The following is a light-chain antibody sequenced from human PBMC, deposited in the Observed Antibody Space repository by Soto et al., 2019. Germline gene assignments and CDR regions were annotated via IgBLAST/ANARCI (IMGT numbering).Light chain of an antibody. CDR2: EGS. V-gene: IGLV2-23*01. CDR1: SSDVGSYNL. CDR3: CSYAGSSTWV. J-gene: IGLJ2*01. Sequence: QSALTQPASVSGSPVQSITISCTGTSSDVGSYNLVSWYQHYPGKAPKLMIYEGSKRPSGVSNRFSGSKSGNTASLTISGLQAEDEANYYCCSYAGSSTWVFGGGTKLTVL.